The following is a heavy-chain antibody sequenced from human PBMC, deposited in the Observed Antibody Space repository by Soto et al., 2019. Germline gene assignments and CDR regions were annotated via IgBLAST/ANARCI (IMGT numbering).Heavy chain of an antibody. CDR3: ARDPDPAAAPYYYYGMDV. CDR1: GFTFSSYS. J-gene: IGHJ6*02. Sequence: PGGSLRLSCAASGFTFSSYSMNWVRQAPGKGLEWVSSISSSSSYIYYADSVKGRFTISRDNAKNSLYLQMNSLRAEDTAVYYCARDPDPAAAPYYYYGMDVWGQGTTVTVSS. V-gene: IGHV3-21*01. CDR2: ISSSSSYI. D-gene: IGHD2-2*01.